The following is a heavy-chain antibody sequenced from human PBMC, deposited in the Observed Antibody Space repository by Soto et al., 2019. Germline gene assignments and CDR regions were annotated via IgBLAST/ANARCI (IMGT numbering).Heavy chain of an antibody. D-gene: IGHD2-21*02. CDR3: AHSRCGGDCLQSYSSHYYYGMDV. J-gene: IGHJ6*02. CDR2: IYWDDDK. Sequence: QITLKESGPTLVRPTQTLTLTCTFSGFSLSTSGVGVGWIRQPPGKALEWLALIYWDDDKRYSPSLKSRLIITKETSKNQVVLTMTNMDPVDTATYYCAHSRCGGDCLQSYSSHYYYGMDVWGQGTTVTVSS. V-gene: IGHV2-5*02. CDR1: GFSLSTSGVG.